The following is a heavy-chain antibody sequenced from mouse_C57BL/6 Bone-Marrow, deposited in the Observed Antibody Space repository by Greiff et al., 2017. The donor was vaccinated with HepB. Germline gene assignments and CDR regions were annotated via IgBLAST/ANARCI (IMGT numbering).Heavy chain of an antibody. Sequence: QVQLQQSGAELVKPGASVKISCKASGYTFTDYYINWVKQRPGQGLEWIGKIGPGSGSTYYNEKFKGKATLTADKSSSTAYMQLSSLTSEDSAVYFCARSGLNGGNYYGSRNWYFDVWGTGTTVTVSS. V-gene: IGHV1-77*01. CDR1: GYTFTDYY. CDR2: IGPGSGST. CDR3: ARSGLNGGNYYGSRNWYFDV. J-gene: IGHJ1*03. D-gene: IGHD1-1*01.